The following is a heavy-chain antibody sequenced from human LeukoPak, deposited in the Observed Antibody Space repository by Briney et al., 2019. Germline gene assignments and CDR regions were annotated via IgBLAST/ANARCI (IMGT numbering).Heavy chain of an antibody. J-gene: IGHJ3*02. V-gene: IGHV4-39*01. Sequence: SETLSLTCTVSGGSISSSSYYWGWLRQPPGKGLEWIGSIYYSGSTYYNPSLKSRVTISVDTSKNQFSLKLSSVTAADTAVYYCARHSRDIVVVPALGGDAFDIWGQGTMVTVSS. CDR1: GGSISSSSYY. CDR2: IYYSGST. D-gene: IGHD2-2*01. CDR3: ARHSRDIVVVPALGGDAFDI.